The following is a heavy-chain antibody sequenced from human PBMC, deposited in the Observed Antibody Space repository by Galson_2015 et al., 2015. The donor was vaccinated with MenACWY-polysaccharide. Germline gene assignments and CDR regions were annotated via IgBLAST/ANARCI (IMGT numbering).Heavy chain of an antibody. Sequence: SLRLSCAASGFTFRSYAMHWVRQAPGKGLEWVAVMSYDGNTIFYGDSLMGRFTISRDNSRNTLYLQMNSLRVEDTAVYYCARTEYYYHNTGDRASFDYWGQGTLVTVSS. CDR3: ARTEYYYHNTGDRASFDY. D-gene: IGHD3-22*01. J-gene: IGHJ4*02. CDR2: MSYDGNTI. CDR1: GFTFRSYA. V-gene: IGHV3-30-3*01.